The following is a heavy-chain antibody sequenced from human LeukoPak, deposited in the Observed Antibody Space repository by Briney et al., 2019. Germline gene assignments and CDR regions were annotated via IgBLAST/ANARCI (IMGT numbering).Heavy chain of an antibody. CDR3: AKVHDSGGYVTGFDY. Sequence: PGGSLRLSCAASRFTFSNYAMTWVRQGPGKGLEWVSVISGSGVTTNYADSVKGRFTISRVNSRNTLYLQMDSLRAEDTAVYYCAKVHDSGGYVTGFDYWGQGTLVTVSS. J-gene: IGHJ4*02. CDR1: RFTFSNYA. CDR2: ISGSGVTT. V-gene: IGHV3-23*01. D-gene: IGHD3-22*01.